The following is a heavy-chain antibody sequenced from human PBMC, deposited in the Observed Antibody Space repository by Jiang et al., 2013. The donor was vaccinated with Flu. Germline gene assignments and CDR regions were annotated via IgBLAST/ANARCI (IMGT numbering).Heavy chain of an antibody. D-gene: IGHD1-1*01. V-gene: IGHV1-69*01. CDR2: IIPIFKMI. CDR3: ARVIGTTHRFDS. J-gene: IGHJ4*02. CDR1: GGTFSTFG. Sequence: SGAEVKRPGSSVKVSCKASGGTFSTFGISWVRQAPGQGLEWMGGIIPIFKMINYAQKFQGRVSIAADESTSTAYLDLNSLRSDDTAVYYCARVIGTTHRFDSWGQ.